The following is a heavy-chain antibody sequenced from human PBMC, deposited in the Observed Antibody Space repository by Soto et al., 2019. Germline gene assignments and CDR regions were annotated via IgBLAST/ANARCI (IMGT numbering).Heavy chain of an antibody. Sequence: SETLSLTCTVSGGSISSGGSYWSWIRQSPGKGLEWIGYIYYSGTTYYNPSLKSRVSISLDTSKNQFSLKLSSVTAADTAVYYCARDRRFGELLDGEYYFDYWGQGTLVTVSS. D-gene: IGHD3-10*01. CDR1: GGSISSGGSY. CDR2: IYYSGTT. V-gene: IGHV4-31*03. CDR3: ARDRRFGELLDGEYYFDY. J-gene: IGHJ4*02.